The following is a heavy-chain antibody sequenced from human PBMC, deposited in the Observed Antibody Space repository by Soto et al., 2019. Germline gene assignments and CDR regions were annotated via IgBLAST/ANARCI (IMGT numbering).Heavy chain of an antibody. CDR2: ISSSSSTI. J-gene: IGHJ5*02. V-gene: IGHV3-48*01. D-gene: IGHD6-13*01. CDR1: GFTFSGYS. CDR3: ARHPERIAQIGWFDP. Sequence: GGSLRLSCAASGFTFSGYSMNWVRQAPGKGLEWVSYISSSSSTIYYADSVKGRFTISRDNAKNSLYLQMNSLRAEDTAVYYCARHPERIAQIGWFDPWGQGTLVTVSS.